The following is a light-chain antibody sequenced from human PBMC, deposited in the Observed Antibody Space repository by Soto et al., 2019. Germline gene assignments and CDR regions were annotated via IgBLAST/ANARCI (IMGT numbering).Light chain of an antibody. Sequence: QSVLTQPRSVSGSPGQSVTIPCTGASSDDGGYNYVSWYQQHPGKAPKLMIYDVSKRPSGVPDRFSGSKSGNTASLTISGLQTEDEADYYCCSYAGRYTYVFGTGTKVTVL. CDR2: DVS. CDR1: SSDDGGYNY. V-gene: IGLV2-11*01. CDR3: CSYAGRYTYV. J-gene: IGLJ1*01.